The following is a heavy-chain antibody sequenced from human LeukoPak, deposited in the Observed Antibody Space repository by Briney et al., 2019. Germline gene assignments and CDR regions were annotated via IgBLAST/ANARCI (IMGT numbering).Heavy chain of an antibody. CDR3: ARKCPGEGGSCYAT. V-gene: IGHV3-53*01. CDR2: IYSGGST. Sequence: GGSLRLSCAASGFTVSSNYMSWVRQAPGKGLEWVSVIYSGGSTYYADSVKGRFTISRDNSKNTLYLLMNSLRAEDTAVYYCARKCPGEGGSCYATWGQGTLVTVSS. CDR1: GFTVSSNY. D-gene: IGHD2-15*01. J-gene: IGHJ5*02.